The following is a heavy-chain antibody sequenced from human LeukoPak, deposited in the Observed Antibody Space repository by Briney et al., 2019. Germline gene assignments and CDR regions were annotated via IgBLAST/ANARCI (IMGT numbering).Heavy chain of an antibody. Sequence: PGGSLRLSCAASGFTFSSYGMHWVRQAPGKGLEWVAFIRYDGSNKYYADSVKGRFTISRDNSTAVYYCAKVVVPAAKGRPRPPTYYYFDYWGQGTLVTVSS. V-gene: IGHV3-30*02. CDR2: IRYDGSNK. CDR3: TYYYFDY. CDR1: GFTFSSYG. J-gene: IGHJ4*02. D-gene: IGHD2-2*01.